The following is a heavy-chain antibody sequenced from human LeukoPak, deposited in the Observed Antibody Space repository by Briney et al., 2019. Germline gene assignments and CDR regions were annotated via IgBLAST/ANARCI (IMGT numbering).Heavy chain of an antibody. J-gene: IGHJ4*02. Sequence: SETLSLTCTVSGDSITNYYWSWIRQPAEKGPQWIGRIHTNGDTNYNPSLKSRVTMSVDTSKNQFSLKLNSVSAADTAVYYCARGGASSLPFDSWGQGTLVTVSS. CDR1: GDSITNYY. CDR2: IHTNGDT. V-gene: IGHV4-4*07. D-gene: IGHD6-13*01. CDR3: ARGGASSLPFDS.